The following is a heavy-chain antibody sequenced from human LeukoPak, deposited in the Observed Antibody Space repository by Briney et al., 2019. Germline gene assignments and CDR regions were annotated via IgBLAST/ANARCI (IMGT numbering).Heavy chain of an antibody. CDR2: INTNTGNP. D-gene: IGHD2-2*01. V-gene: IGHV7-4-1*02. CDR1: GYTFTSYA. Sequence: ASVKVSCKASGYTFTSYAMNWVRQAPGQGLEWMGWINTNTGNPTYAQGFTGRFVFSLDTSVSTAYLQISSLKAEDTAVYYCARDLYCSSTSCQPGGWFDPWGQGTLVTVSS. J-gene: IGHJ5*02. CDR3: ARDLYCSSTSCQPGGWFDP.